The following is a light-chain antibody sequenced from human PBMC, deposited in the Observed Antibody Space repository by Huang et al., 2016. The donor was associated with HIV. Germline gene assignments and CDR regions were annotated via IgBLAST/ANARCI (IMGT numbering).Light chain of an antibody. CDR3: QQSSNWPFT. V-gene: IGKV3-11*01. CDR1: HNAERK. CDR2: EAS. Sequence: VVLTQSPATLSLSPGERTTLSCRTSHNAERKLALYQQKVGQPPRLLIYEASERATGIPVRFSGRGAGTDFTLTISSLEPEDFAVYYCQQSSNWPFTFGPGTKVDI. J-gene: IGKJ3*01.